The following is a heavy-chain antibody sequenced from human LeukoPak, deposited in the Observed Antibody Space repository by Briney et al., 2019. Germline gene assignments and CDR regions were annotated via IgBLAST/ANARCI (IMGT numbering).Heavy chain of an antibody. D-gene: IGHD6-6*01. J-gene: IGHJ4*02. Sequence: GSLRLSCAASGFPFSNYWMTWVRQAPGKGLEWVANIKQDGSEKYYVDSVKGRFTISRDNAKNSLFLQMNSLRAEDTAVYYCARDVSDENGSSSRIHLDSWGQGTLVSVSS. CDR3: ARDVSDENGSSSRIHLDS. CDR1: GFPFSNYW. CDR2: IKQDGSEK. V-gene: IGHV3-7*01.